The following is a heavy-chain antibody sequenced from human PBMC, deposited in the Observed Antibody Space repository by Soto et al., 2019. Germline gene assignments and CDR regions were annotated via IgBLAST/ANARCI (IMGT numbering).Heavy chain of an antibody. D-gene: IGHD3-16*02. J-gene: IGHJ4*01. V-gene: IGHV3-33*01. CDR2: IWPDGSNK. CDR3: ARDVPGYRGFDY. CDR1: GFTFSDYA. Sequence: GGSLRLSCAASGFTFSDYAMHWVRQPPGKGLEWVALIWPDGSNKYYADSVKGRFTISRDNSRDTLFLQLNSLRAEDTAVYYCARDVPGYRGFDYWGHGTLVTVSS.